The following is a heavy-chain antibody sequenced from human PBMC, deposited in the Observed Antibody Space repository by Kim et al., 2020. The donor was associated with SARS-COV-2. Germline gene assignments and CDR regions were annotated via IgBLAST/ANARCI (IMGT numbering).Heavy chain of an antibody. CDR2: INHSGST. CDR3: AISGYQGAFDI. D-gene: IGHD3-22*01. V-gene: IGHV4-34*01. Sequence: SETLSLTCAVYGGSFSGYYWSWIRQPPGKGLEWIGEINHSGSTNYNPSLKSRVTISVDTSKNQFSLKLSSVTAADTAVYYCAISGYQGAFDIWGQGTMVTVSS. J-gene: IGHJ3*02. CDR1: GGSFSGYY.